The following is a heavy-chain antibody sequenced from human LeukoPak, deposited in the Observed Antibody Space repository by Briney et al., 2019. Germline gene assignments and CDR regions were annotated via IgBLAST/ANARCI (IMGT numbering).Heavy chain of an antibody. CDR2: IRSKTDGGTT. Sequence: GGPLRLSCAASGFTFSNAWMHWVRQAPGKGLEWVGRIRSKTDGGTTKGRFTISRDDSKTTLYLQMNSLKTEDTAVYYCTAYGLDYWGQGTLVTVSS. J-gene: IGHJ4*02. CDR1: GFTFSNAW. CDR3: TAYGLDY. D-gene: IGHD4-17*01. V-gene: IGHV3-15*01.